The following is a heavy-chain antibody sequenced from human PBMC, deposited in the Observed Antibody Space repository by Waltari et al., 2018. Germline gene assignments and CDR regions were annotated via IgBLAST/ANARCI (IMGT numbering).Heavy chain of an antibody. V-gene: IGHV1-2*06. D-gene: IGHD2-2*01. Sequence: QVQLVQSGAEVKKPGASVKVSCKASGYTFTGYYMHWVRQAPGQGLEWMGRINPNSGGTNYAQKFQGRVTMTRDTSISTAYMELSRLRSDDTAGYYGARGSPVQNRGCDIVVVPAAINYYWGQGTLVTVSS. CDR1: GYTFTGYY. CDR2: INPNSGGT. J-gene: IGHJ4*02. CDR3: ARGSPVQNRGCDIVVVPAAINYY.